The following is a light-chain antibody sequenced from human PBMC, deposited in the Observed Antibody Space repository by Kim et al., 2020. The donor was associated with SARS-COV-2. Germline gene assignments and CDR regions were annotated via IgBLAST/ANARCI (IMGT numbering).Light chain of an antibody. Sequence: QSALTQPASVSGSPGQSITISCTGTSSDVGAYNFVSWYRQHPGKPPNLLIYDVNNRASGVSDRFSGSKSGNTASLTISGLQTEDEADYYCASYTIDRTWVFGGGTQLTVL. CDR1: SSDVGAYNF. CDR3: ASYTIDRTWV. J-gene: IGLJ3*02. CDR2: DVN. V-gene: IGLV2-14*03.